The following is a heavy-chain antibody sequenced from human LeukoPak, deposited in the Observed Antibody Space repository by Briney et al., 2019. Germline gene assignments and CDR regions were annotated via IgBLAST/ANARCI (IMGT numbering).Heavy chain of an antibody. CDR3: ARVPATVKADY. V-gene: IGHV3-7*04. Sequence: GGSLRLSCSASGFTFSNYWMTWVRQALGKGLEWVATINQDGGEEHYVESVKGRFTISRDNAKSSLFLQMNSLRGEDTAVYYCARVPATVKADYWGQGTLVTVSS. CDR2: INQDGGEE. J-gene: IGHJ4*02. D-gene: IGHD4-17*01. CDR1: GFTFSNYW.